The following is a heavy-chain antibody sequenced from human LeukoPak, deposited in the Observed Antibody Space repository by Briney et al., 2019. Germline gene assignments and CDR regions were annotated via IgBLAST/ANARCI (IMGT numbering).Heavy chain of an antibody. CDR1: GDSVSSNSAA. CDR3: ARSGYYDYVWGSYRIFDY. J-gene: IGHJ4*02. CDR2: TYYGSKWFN. Sequence: SQTLSLTCAISGDSVSSNSAAWNWIRQSPSRGLEWLGRTYYGSKWFNDYAVSVKSRITINPDTSKNQFSLQLNSVTPEDTAVYYCARSGYYDYVWGSYRIFDYWGQGTLVTVSS. V-gene: IGHV6-1*01. D-gene: IGHD3-16*02.